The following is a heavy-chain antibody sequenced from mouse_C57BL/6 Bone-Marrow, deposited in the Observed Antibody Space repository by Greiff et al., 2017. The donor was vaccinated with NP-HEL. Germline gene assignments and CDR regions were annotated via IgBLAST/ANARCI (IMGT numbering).Heavy chain of an antibody. CDR3: ARRGDYGSRYFDY. CDR2: IHPNSGST. J-gene: IGHJ2*01. D-gene: IGHD1-1*01. Sequence: QVQLKQPGAELVKPGASVKLSCKASGYTFTSYWMHWVKQRPGQGLEWIGMIHPNSGSTNYNEKFKSKATLTVDKSSSTAYMQLSSLTSEDSAVYYCARRGDYGSRYFDYWGQGTTLTVSS. V-gene: IGHV1-64*01. CDR1: GYTFTSYW.